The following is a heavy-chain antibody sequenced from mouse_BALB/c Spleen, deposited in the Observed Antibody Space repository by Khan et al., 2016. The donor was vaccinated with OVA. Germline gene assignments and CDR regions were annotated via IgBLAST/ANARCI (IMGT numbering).Heavy chain of an antibody. Sequence: QVQLQQSGAELARPGASVKLSCKASGYTFTDYYIDWVQQRTGQGLEWIGEINPGSGTRYYNEKFKGKATMTADKSSNTAFVQLSSLTSDDSAVYCGAREWGACFDYWGQGTLVTVSA. CDR1: GYTFTDYY. CDR2: INPGSGTR. J-gene: IGHJ3*01. V-gene: IGHV1-77*01. CDR3: AREWGACFDY.